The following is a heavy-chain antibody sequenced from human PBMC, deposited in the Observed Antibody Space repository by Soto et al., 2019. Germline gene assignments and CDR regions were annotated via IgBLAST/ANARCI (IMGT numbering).Heavy chain of an antibody. CDR2: ISYDGSNK. D-gene: IGHD6-13*01. J-gene: IGHJ6*02. CDR3: AKADYSSSWYYYYGMDV. V-gene: IGHV3-30*18. CDR1: GFTFSSYG. Sequence: SLRLSCAASGFTFSSYGMHWVRQAPGKGLEWVAVISYDGSNKYYADSVKGRFTISRDNSKNTLYLQMNSLRAEDTAVYYCAKADYSSSWYYYYGMDVWGQGTTVTVSS.